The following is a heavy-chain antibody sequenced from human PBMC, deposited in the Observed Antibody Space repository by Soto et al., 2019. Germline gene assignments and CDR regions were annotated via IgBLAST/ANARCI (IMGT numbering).Heavy chain of an antibody. CDR1: GGSISRYY. D-gene: IGHD3-22*01. CDR3: ARDYYDSSGYFIDY. V-gene: IGHV4-4*07. Sequence: SDTLSLTCTVSGGSISRYYWSWIRQPAGKGLEWIGRIYTSGSTNYNPSLKSRVTMSVDTSKNQFSLKLSSVTAADTAVYYCARDYYDSSGYFIDYWGQGTLVTVSS. J-gene: IGHJ4*02. CDR2: IYTSGST.